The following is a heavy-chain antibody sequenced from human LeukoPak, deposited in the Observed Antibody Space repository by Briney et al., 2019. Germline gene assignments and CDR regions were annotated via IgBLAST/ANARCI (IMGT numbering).Heavy chain of an antibody. V-gene: IGHV4-34*01. CDR1: GGSFSGYY. Sequence: SETLSLTCAVYGGSFSGYYWSWIRQPPGKGLEWIGEINHSGSTNYNPSLKSRVTISVDTSKNQFSLKLSSVTAADTAVYYCASVYCSGASCYSRYFDYWGQRTLVTVSS. CDR2: INHSGST. D-gene: IGHD2-15*01. CDR3: ASVYCSGASCYSRYFDY. J-gene: IGHJ4*02.